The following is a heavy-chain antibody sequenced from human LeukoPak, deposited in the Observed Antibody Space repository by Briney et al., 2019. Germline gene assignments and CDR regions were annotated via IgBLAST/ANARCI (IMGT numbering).Heavy chain of an antibody. D-gene: IGHD3-3*01. V-gene: IGHV4-59*01. J-gene: IGHJ6*03. CDR3: ARAIAIFGVVIWDHYYYMDV. CDR1: GGSISSYY. CDR2: IYYSGST. Sequence: PSETLSLTCTVSGGSISSYYWSWIRQPAGKGLEWIGYIYYSGSTNYNPSLKSRVTISVDTSKNQFSLKLSSVTAADTAVYYCARAIAIFGVVIWDHYYYMDVWGKGTTVTVSS.